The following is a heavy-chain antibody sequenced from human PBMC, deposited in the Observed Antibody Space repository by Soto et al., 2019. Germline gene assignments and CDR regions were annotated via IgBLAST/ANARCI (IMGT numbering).Heavy chain of an antibody. CDR3: ATSGYNYGPFDY. Sequence: QVQLVQSGAEVRKPGSSVKVSCRASGDTSKNYAISWVRQAPGQGLEWMGGIIPIFGKTDYAQTFHGRVTINGDESTYTAHMELRGLRSDDTALYYCATSGYNYGPFDYWGRGLLVTVSS. V-gene: IGHV1-69*01. CDR1: GDTSKNYA. CDR2: IIPIFGKT. J-gene: IGHJ4*01. D-gene: IGHD2-15*01.